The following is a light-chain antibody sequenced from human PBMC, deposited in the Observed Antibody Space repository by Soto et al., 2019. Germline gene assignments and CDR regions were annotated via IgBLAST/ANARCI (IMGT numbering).Light chain of an antibody. CDR3: QVWDSGSDHVV. J-gene: IGLJ2*01. CDR2: DDS. Sequence: SYELTQPPSVSVAPGQTARITCGGNNIGIKTVHWYHQKPGQAPVLAVYDDSDRPSGIPERFSGSNSGNTATLTISRVEAGDEADYYCQVWDSGSDHVVFGGGTQLTVL. CDR1: NIGIKT. V-gene: IGLV3-21*02.